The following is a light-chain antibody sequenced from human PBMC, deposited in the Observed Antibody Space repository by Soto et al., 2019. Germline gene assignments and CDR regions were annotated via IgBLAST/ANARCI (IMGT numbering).Light chain of an antibody. CDR1: SSNIGAGYD. J-gene: IGLJ2*01. CDR2: GNS. Sequence: QSVLTQPPSVSGAPGQRVTISCTGSSSNIGAGYDVHWYQQLPGTAPKLLIYGNSNRPSGVPDRFSGSKSGTSASLAITGLQAEDEADYYCQSDDSSLSAVVFGGGTKRTVL. CDR3: QSDDSSLSAVV. V-gene: IGLV1-40*01.